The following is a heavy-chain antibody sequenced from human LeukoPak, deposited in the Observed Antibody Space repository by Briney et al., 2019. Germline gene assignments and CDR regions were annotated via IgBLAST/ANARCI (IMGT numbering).Heavy chain of an antibody. Sequence: PGGSLRLSCTASGFTFSTNSINWGRQAPGRGLEWVSYISGSSSSSDGGAKQYADSVKGRFTISRNNDKNSLYLQMNSLRDEDTAIYYLERGTAGNGWYIVYWGQGTLVSVSS. V-gene: IGHV3-48*02. CDR2: ISGSSSSSDGGAK. J-gene: IGHJ4*02. CDR1: GFTFSTNS. D-gene: IGHD6-19*01. CDR3: ERGTAGNGWYIVY.